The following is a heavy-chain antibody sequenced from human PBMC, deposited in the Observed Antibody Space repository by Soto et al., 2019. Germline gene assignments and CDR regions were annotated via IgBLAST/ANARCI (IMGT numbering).Heavy chain of an antibody. CDR3: ATRVPYSSGWNT. J-gene: IGHJ4*02. CDR1: GYTFINYH. V-gene: IGHV1-8*01. Sequence: QGQLVQSGAEVKKPGASGKVSCKASGYTFINYHINWVRQASGQGLEWMGWMNPSTGDTGYVQKFQGRVTMTRNTALRTAYMELGRLRYEDTAVYYCATRVPYSSGWNTWGQGTLVTVSS. CDR2: MNPSTGDT. D-gene: IGHD6-25*01.